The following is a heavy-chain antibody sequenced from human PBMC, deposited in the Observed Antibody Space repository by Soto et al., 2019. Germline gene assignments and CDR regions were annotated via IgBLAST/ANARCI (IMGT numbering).Heavy chain of an antibody. Sequence: SETLSLTCAVSGGSFTSNNWWTWVRQPPGQGLEWIGEIYRTGSTNYNTSLNRRVTISLDKSENQFSLKVTSLTAADTAVYYCASRDPGTSVDYWGQGTLVTVSS. CDR3: ASRDPGTSVDY. D-gene: IGHD1-7*01. V-gene: IGHV4-4*02. CDR1: GGSFTSNNW. J-gene: IGHJ4*02. CDR2: IYRTGST.